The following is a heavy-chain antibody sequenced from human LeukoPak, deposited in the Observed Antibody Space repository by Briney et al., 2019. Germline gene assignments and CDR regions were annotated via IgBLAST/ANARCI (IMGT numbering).Heavy chain of an antibody. CDR3: AREFQSGYDILTGLKRHFDY. CDR1: GGSISNGNYY. D-gene: IGHD3-9*01. V-gene: IGHV4-30-2*06. J-gene: IGHJ4*02. CDR2: IHHSGTT. Sequence: SETLSLTCTVSGGSISNGNYYWTWIRQSPGKGLECIGYIHHSGTTYYNPSLKSRVTISVDRSKNQFSLKVRSVTAADTAVYYCAREFQSGYDILTGLKRHFDYWGQGTLVTVSS.